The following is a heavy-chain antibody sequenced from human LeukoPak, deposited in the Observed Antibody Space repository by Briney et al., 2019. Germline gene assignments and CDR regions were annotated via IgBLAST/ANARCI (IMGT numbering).Heavy chain of an antibody. D-gene: IGHD3-10*01. Sequence: TSETLSLTCTVSGGSISSSSYYWGWIRQPPGKGLEWIGTIYYSGSTYYNPSLKSRVTISVDTSKNQFSLKLSSVTAADTAVYYCARLRDLWFGESPKNWFDPWGQGTLVTVSS. CDR2: IYYSGST. V-gene: IGHV4-39*01. J-gene: IGHJ5*02. CDR1: GGSISSSSYY. CDR3: ARLRDLWFGESPKNWFDP.